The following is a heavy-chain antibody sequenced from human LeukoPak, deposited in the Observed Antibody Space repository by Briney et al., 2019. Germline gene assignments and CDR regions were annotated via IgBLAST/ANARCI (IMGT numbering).Heavy chain of an antibody. D-gene: IGHD5-24*01. CDR2: INPSGGST. CDR3: ARESTSSHTTFDY. CDR1: GYTFTSHY. J-gene: IGHJ4*02. V-gene: IGHV1-46*01. Sequence: ASVKVSCKASGYTFTSHYMHWVRQAPGQGLEWMGIINPSGGSTSYAQKFQGRVTMTRDMSTSTVYMELSSLRSVDTAVYYCARESTSSHTTFDYWGQGTLVTVSS.